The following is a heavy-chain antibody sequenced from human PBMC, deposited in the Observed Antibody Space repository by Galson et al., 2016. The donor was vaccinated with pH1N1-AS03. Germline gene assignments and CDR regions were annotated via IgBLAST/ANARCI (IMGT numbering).Heavy chain of an antibody. CDR1: GYNFSSYG. J-gene: IGHJ6*02. CDR2: ISTYDSET. V-gene: IGHV1-18*04. D-gene: IGHD3-3*01. CDR3: ARMHHDRWSGYDYYGLDV. Sequence: SVKVSCKASGYNFSSYGISWVRQAPGRGPEWMGWISTYDSETYYIERVQGRVTMTTDTSSSTAYMELRSLTSDDSAVYYCARMHHDRWSGYDYYGLDVWGQGTTVTVSS.